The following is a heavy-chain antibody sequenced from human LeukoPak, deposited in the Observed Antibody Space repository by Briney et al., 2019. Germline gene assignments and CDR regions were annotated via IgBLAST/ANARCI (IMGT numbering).Heavy chain of an antibody. CDR1: GFTFSSYA. V-gene: IGHV3-64*01. CDR2: ISSNGGST. Sequence: PGGSLRLSCAASGFTFSSYAMHWVRQAPGKGLEYVSAISSNGGSTYYANSVKGRFTISRDNSENTLYLQMGSLRAEDMAVYYCARNSSTHAFDIWGQGTMVTVSS. CDR3: ARNSSTHAFDI. J-gene: IGHJ3*02. D-gene: IGHD6-19*01.